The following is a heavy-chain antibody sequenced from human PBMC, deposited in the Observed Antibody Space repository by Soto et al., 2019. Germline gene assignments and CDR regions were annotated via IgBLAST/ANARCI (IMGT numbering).Heavy chain of an antibody. CDR1: GFTFSDYT. CDR2: ITSSSIYI. Sequence: PGGSLRLSCVTSGFTFSDYTMNWVRQAPGKGLEWVSSITSSSIYIHYADSVRGRFTISRDNAENSLYLQMNSLRPEDTAIYACQTVRNGTFVMNMDVWGQGTTVTVSS. D-gene: IGHD1-1*01. CDR3: QTVRNGTFVMNMDV. V-gene: IGHV3-21*06. J-gene: IGHJ6*02.